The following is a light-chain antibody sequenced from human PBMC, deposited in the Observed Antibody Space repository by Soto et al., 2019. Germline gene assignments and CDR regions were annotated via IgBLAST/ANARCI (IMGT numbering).Light chain of an antibody. CDR2: STN. V-gene: IGLV1-44*01. CDR3: AAWDDTLNGHVV. J-gene: IGLJ2*01. CDR1: SSNIGSNS. Sequence: QSVLTQPPSASGTPEQRVTISCSGSSSNIGSNSANWYQQLPGTAPKLVMYSTNQRPSGVPDRFSGSKSGTSASLAISDLQSEDEADYYCAAWDDTLNGHVVFGGGTKLTVL.